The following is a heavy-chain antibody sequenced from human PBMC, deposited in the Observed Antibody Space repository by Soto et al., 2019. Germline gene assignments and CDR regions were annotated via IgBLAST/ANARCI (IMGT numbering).Heavy chain of an antibody. CDR1: GFTFRSYW. CDR2: IKEDGGEE. J-gene: IGHJ4*02. V-gene: IGHV3-7*01. CDR3: ASPRGGGYRIFDY. Sequence: GGSLRLSCVASGFTFRSYWMTWIRQAPGKGLEWVGNIKEDGGEEKYVDSVKGRFTISRDNAKNSLYLQMNSLRVEDTAIYYCASPRGGGYRIFDYWGRGTLVTVSS. D-gene: IGHD1-26*01.